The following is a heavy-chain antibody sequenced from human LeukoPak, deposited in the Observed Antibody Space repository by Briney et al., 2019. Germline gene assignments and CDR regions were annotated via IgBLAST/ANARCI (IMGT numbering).Heavy chain of an antibody. J-gene: IGHJ4*02. Sequence: GGSLRLSCAASGFTFSSYAMQWFLQAPGRGLEWVTVISYDGSNKYYADSVKGRFTISRDNSKNTLYLQMNSLRAEDTAVYYCARYLVEWLHKPVYYFDYWGQGTLVTVSS. CDR3: ARYLVEWLHKPVYYFDY. CDR1: GFTFSSYA. D-gene: IGHD5-12*01. CDR2: ISYDGSNK. V-gene: IGHV3-30*04.